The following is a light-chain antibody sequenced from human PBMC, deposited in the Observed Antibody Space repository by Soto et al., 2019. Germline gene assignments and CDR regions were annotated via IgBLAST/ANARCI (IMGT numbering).Light chain of an antibody. Sequence: IVMTQSPTTLSVSPCEIATLACGGSQSVSSNLTWYQQKPRQPPRLLIYGAYTRATGIPARFSGSGSGTEFTLTFSSLHSEDFAVYYCQQYNNWTGTFGQRSKVDNK. CDR1: QSVSSN. J-gene: IGKJ1*01. V-gene: IGKV3-15*01. CDR2: GAY. CDR3: QQYNNWTGT.